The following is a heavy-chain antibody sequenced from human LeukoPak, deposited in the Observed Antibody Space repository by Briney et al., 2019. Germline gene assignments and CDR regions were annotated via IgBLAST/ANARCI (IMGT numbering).Heavy chain of an antibody. CDR1: GFTFSGYW. J-gene: IGHJ6*02. CDR3: ARGNYYGMDV. D-gene: IGHD3-10*01. Sequence: GGSLRLSCAASGFTFSGYWMGWVRQAPGKGLEWVANIKQDGSEKSYVESVKGRFTISRDNAKNTPYLQMNSLRAEDTAVYYCARGNYYGMDVWGQGTTVTVSS. V-gene: IGHV3-7*01. CDR2: IKQDGSEK.